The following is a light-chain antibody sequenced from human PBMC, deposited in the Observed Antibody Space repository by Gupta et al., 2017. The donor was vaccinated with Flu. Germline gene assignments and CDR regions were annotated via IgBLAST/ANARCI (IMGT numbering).Light chain of an antibody. CDR1: QSILYSPNNKNY. CDR3: QQYDSPPFT. V-gene: IGKV4-1*01. J-gene: IGKJ2*01. Sequence: SLGERATINCKSSQSILYSPNNKNYLAWYQQKFGQPPRLLIYWASTRESGVPDRFRGSGSGTDFTLTITGLQAEDVAVYYCQQYDSPPFTFGQGTKLEIK. CDR2: WAS.